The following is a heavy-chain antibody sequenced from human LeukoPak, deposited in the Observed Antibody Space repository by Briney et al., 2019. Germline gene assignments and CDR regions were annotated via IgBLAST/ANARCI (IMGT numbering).Heavy chain of an antibody. D-gene: IGHD2-8*02. CDR2: IYYSGST. CDR1: GDSISSSSYY. J-gene: IGHJ4*02. CDR3: ARHGGVGVIPDFDY. Sequence: LRETLSLTCTVSGDSISSSSYYWAWIRQPPGKGLEWIGSIYYSGSTYYNPSLKSRVTMSVDTSKNQFSLKLSSVTAADTAVYYCARHGGVGVIPDFDYWGPGTLVTVSS. V-gene: IGHV4-39*01.